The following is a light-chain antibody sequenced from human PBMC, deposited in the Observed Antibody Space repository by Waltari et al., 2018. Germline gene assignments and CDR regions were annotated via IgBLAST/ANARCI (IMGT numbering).Light chain of an antibody. J-gene: IGKJ3*01. CDR1: QSVSSSY. Sequence: EIVLTHSPGPLSLSPGERATLPCRASQSVSSSYLAWYQQKPGQAPRLLIYGASSRATGIPDRFSGSGSGTDFTLTISRLEPEDFAVYYCQQYGSSPLFTFGPGTKVDIK. CDR3: QQYGSSPLFT. CDR2: GAS. V-gene: IGKV3-20*01.